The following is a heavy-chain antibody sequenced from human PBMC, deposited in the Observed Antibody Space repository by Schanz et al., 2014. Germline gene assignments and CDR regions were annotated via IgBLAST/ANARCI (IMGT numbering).Heavy chain of an antibody. V-gene: IGHV3-30*02. Sequence: QVQLVESGGGVVQPGGSLRLSCAASGFTFTNLGMHWVRRAPGKGLEWVAFIRYDGSNQYYADSVKGRFTISRDNSKNTLSLQMNSLRAEDTAVYYCAKGLGGYDLVLDYWGQGTLVTVSS. CDR1: GFTFTNLG. CDR2: IRYDGSNQ. J-gene: IGHJ4*02. D-gene: IGHD5-12*01. CDR3: AKGLGGYDLVLDY.